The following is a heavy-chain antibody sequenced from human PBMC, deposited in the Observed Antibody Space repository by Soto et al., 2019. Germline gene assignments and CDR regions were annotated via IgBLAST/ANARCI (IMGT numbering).Heavy chain of an antibody. CDR3: TRRASSSFYHFDF. CDR2: IDPSDSYV. CDR1: GYSFTAYW. J-gene: IGHJ4*02. D-gene: IGHD2-2*01. Sequence: GESLKISCKASGYSFTAYWITWVRQMPGKGLEWMATIDPSDSYVDYSPSFRGHVTFSVDRSITTVYLQWNSLKAPDSAMYFCTRRASSSFYHFDFWGQGALVTVYS. V-gene: IGHV5-10-1*01.